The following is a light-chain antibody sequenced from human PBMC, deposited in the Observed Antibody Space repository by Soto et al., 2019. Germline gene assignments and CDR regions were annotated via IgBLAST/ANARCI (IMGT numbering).Light chain of an antibody. V-gene: IGLV1-40*01. Sequence: SVLTQPPSLSGAQGQRVTISCAGSSSNIGSGYDVHWYLQLPGTAPKLLMYANTNRPSGGPDGFSGSRSGSSASLPVTGVKAEDAADYYRPVHDSNLHAFVFGIGTKVTVL. CDR1: SSNIGSGYD. J-gene: IGLJ1*01. CDR2: ANT. CDR3: PVHDSNLHAFV.